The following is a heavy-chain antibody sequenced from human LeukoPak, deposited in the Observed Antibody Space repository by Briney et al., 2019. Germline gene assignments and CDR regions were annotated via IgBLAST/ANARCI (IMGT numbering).Heavy chain of an antibody. J-gene: IGHJ5*02. Sequence: SSETLSLTCTVSGGSISSGGYHWSWIRQPAGKGLEWIGRIHTSGTTNYNSSLKSRLTISSDSSKNQFSLKLSSVTAADTAVYYCARFTPQGYGWGGYNRFDPWGQGTLVTVSS. CDR2: IHTSGTT. V-gene: IGHV4-61*02. CDR1: GGSISSGGYH. CDR3: ARFTPQGYGWGGYNRFDP. D-gene: IGHD3-16*01.